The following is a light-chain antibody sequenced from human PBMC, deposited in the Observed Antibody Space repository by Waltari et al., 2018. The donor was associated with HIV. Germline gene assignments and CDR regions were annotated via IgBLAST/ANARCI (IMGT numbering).Light chain of an antibody. Sequence: SYILTQPPSVSVAPGQTARITCMGNNIATRNVHWYQRKPGQAPVLVIYDDSDRPSGFAVRFSGSNAGNTATLTITRVEPGDEADYYCQVWDSRIDYVFGVGTKVTVL. CDR2: DDS. J-gene: IGLJ1*01. CDR1: NIATRN. CDR3: QVWDSRIDYV. V-gene: IGLV3-21*02.